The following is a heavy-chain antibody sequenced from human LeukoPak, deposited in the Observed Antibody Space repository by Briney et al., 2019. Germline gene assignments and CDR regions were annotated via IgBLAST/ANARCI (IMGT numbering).Heavy chain of an antibody. D-gene: IGHD3-22*01. Sequence: ASVKVSCKASGYIFTGYYMHWVRQAPGQGLEWMGWINPNSGGTNYAQKFQGRVTMTRDTSISTAYMELSRLRSDDTAVHYCARGEYYYDSSGYYHDAFDIWGQGTMVTVSS. CDR2: INPNSGGT. J-gene: IGHJ3*02. CDR3: ARGEYYYDSSGYYHDAFDI. V-gene: IGHV1-2*02. CDR1: GYIFTGYY.